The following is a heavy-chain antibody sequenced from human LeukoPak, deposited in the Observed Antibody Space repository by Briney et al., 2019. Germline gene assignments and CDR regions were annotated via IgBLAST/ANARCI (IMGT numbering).Heavy chain of an antibody. CDR2: IYYSGST. Sequence: PSETLSLTCIVSGGSISSHYWSWIRQPPGKGLEWIGYIYYSGSTTYNPSLKSRVTISEDTSKNQFSLKLSSVTAADTAVYYCARHSSRYVDFWGQGTLVTVSS. D-gene: IGHD6-13*01. V-gene: IGHV4-59*11. CDR3: ARHSSRYVDF. J-gene: IGHJ4*02. CDR1: GGSISSHY.